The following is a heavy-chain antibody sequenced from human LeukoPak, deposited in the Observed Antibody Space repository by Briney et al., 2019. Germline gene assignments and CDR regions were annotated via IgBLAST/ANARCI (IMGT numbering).Heavy chain of an antibody. V-gene: IGHV1-18*01. CDR2: ISAYNGNT. CDR3: ARVVYYDSGGYFDY. D-gene: IGHD3-22*01. Sequence: GASVKVSCKASGGTFSSYAISWVRQAPGQGLEWMGWISAYNGNTNYAQKLQGRVTMTTDTSTSTAYMELRSLRSDDTAVYYCARVVYYDSGGYFDYWGQGTLVTVSS. CDR1: GGTFSSYA. J-gene: IGHJ4*02.